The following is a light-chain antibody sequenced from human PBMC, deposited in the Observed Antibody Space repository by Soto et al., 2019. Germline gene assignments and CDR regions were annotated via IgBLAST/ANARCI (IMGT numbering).Light chain of an antibody. V-gene: IGLV2-23*03. CDR2: EGS. J-gene: IGLJ2*01. CDR3: CSYAGFSTFVV. CDR1: SSDVGSYHL. Sequence: QAVVTQPASVSGSPGQSITISCTGTSSDVGSYHLVSWYQHHPGKAPKLIIYEGSKRPSGISSRFSGSKSGNTASLTISGLQAEDEADYHCCSYAGFSTFVVFGGGTKLTVL.